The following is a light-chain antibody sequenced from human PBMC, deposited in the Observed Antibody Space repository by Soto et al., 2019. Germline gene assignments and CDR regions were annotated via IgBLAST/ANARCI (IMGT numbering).Light chain of an antibody. CDR2: GAS. CDR3: QQYGNAPLYS. J-gene: IGKJ2*01. Sequence: EMVLTQSPGTLSLSPGERATLSCRASQSVSSKYLAWYQQKPGQAPRLLIYGASSRATGIPDRFSGSWSGTDFTLTIIRLEPADFAVYYCQQYGNAPLYSFGQGTKLEI. V-gene: IGKV3-20*01. CDR1: QSVSSKY.